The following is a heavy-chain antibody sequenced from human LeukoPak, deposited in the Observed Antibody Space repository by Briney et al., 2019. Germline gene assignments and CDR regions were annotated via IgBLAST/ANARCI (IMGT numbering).Heavy chain of an antibody. CDR2: IPYDGSNK. J-gene: IGHJ5*02. CDR3: ASSGSGKGWFDP. D-gene: IGHD3-10*01. Sequence: GGSLRLSCAASGFTFSSYAMHWVRQAPGKGLEWVAVIPYDGSNKYYADSVKGRFTISRDNSKNTLYLQMNSLRAEDTAVYYCASSGSGKGWFDPWGQGTLVTVSS. V-gene: IGHV3-30*04. CDR1: GFTFSSYA.